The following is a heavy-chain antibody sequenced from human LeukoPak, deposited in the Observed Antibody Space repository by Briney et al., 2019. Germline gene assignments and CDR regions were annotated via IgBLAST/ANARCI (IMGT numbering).Heavy chain of an antibody. CDR2: LSNDGSNK. CDR3: ARSYYYGSGSYFD. D-gene: IGHD3-10*01. J-gene: IGHJ4*02. Sequence: PGGSLRLSCSASGFTFSSYAMHWVRQAPGKGLEWVAVLSNDGSNKDYADSVKGRLTISRDNSKNTLYLQMNSLRPEDTAVYYCARSYYYGSGSYFDWGQGTLVTVSS. V-gene: IGHV3-30-3*01. CDR1: GFTFSSYA.